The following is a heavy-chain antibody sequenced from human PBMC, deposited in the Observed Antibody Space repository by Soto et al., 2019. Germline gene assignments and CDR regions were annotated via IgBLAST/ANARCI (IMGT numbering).Heavy chain of an antibody. D-gene: IGHD6-13*01. Sequence: QVQLVQSGAEVKKPGASVKVSCKASGYTFTSYGISWVRQAPGQGLEWMGWISAYNGNTNYAQKLQCRVTMTTDTSTSTAYMELRSLRSDDTAVYYCARDRGSWGWRVRRGFDPWGQGTLVTVSS. CDR3: ARDRGSWGWRVRRGFDP. J-gene: IGHJ5*02. CDR2: ISAYNGNT. CDR1: GYTFTSYG. V-gene: IGHV1-18*01.